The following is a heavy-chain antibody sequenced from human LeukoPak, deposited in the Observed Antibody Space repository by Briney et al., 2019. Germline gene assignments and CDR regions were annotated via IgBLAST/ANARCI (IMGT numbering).Heavy chain of an antibody. J-gene: IGHJ6*03. V-gene: IGHV4-61*01. CDR1: GYSMSSGYY. D-gene: IGHD5-18*01. Sequence: SETLSLTCTVSGYSMSSGYYWSWIRQPPGKGLEWIGYIYYSGSTNYNPSLKSRVTISVDTSKNQFSLKLSSVTAADTAVYYCARTEESGYSYGYFGYYYYMDVWGKGTTVTVSS. CDR2: IYYSGST. CDR3: ARTEESGYSYGYFGYYYYMDV.